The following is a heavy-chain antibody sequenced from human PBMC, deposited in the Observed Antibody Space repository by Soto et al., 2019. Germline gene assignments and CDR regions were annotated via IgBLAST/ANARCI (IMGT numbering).Heavy chain of an antibody. CDR1: GYKFTNYW. CDR2: INPADSDM. V-gene: IGHV5-51*01. CDR3: ARQTSWFGELSLDY. D-gene: IGHD3-10*01. Sequence: GESLKISCQTSGYKFTNYWITWVRQVPGKGLEWVAIINPADSDMRYGPSFQGHVTVSADRSDNTVYLNWGSLKASDTAICFCARQTSWFGELSLDYWGQGTQVTVSS. J-gene: IGHJ4*02.